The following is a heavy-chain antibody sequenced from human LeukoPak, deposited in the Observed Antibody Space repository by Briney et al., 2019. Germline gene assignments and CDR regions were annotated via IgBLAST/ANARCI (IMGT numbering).Heavy chain of an antibody. CDR3: ARWNYYDSSGYDY. CDR2: IYSGGRT. Sequence: PGGSLRLSCAASGFTVSSNYMSWVCQAPGKGMEWVSVIYSGGRTYYADSVKGRFTISRDNSKNTLYLQMNSLRAEDTAVYYCARWNYYDSSGYDYWGQGTLVTVSS. J-gene: IGHJ4*02. D-gene: IGHD3-22*01. V-gene: IGHV3-66*01. CDR1: GFTVSSNY.